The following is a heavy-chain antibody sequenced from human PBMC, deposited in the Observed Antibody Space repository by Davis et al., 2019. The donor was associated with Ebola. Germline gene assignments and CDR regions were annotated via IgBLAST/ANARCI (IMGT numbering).Heavy chain of an antibody. CDR3: ARDSGIFEDYYFDS. Sequence: PGGSLRLSCAASGFTFSTYAIHWVRQAPGKGLEWVAVISDDGSNKYYTDSVKGRFTISRDNAKNSVYLQMNSLRAEDTAVYYCARDSGIFEDYYFDSWGQGTLVTVSS. CDR2: ISDDGSNK. V-gene: IGHV3-30-3*01. D-gene: IGHD1-14*01. J-gene: IGHJ4*02. CDR1: GFTFSTYA.